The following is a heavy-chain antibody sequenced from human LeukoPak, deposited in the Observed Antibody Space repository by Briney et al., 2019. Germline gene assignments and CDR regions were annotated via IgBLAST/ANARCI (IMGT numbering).Heavy chain of an antibody. CDR3: IRQKRNIVVVVAAIDY. CDR1: GFTFSSYW. Sequence: GGSLRLSCAASGFTFSSYWMSWVRQAPGKGLEWVANIKQDGSEKYYVDSVKGRFTISRDNAKNSLYLQMNSLRAEDTAVYYCIRQKRNIVVVVAAIDYWGQGTLVTVSS. CDR2: IKQDGSEK. J-gene: IGHJ4*02. D-gene: IGHD2-15*01. V-gene: IGHV3-7*03.